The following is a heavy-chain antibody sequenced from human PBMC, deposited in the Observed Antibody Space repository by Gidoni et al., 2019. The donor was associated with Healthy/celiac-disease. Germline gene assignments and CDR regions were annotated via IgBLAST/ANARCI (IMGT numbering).Heavy chain of an antibody. Sequence: QLQLQASGPGLVKPPETLSRTCPVSGGSISSYYWSWIRQPPGKGLEWIGYIYYSGSTNYNPSLKSRVTISVDTSKNQFSLKLSSVTAADTAVYYCARVYGDHRDYWGQGTLVTVSS. CDR2: IYYSGST. V-gene: IGHV4-59*01. D-gene: IGHD4-17*01. CDR3: ARVYGDHRDY. J-gene: IGHJ4*02. CDR1: GGSISSYY.